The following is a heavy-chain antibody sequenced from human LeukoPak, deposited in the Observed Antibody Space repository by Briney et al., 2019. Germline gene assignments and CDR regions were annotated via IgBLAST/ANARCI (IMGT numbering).Heavy chain of an antibody. D-gene: IGHD4-17*01. CDR3: ARGLMTMVTIQPYYYYMDV. CDR2: MNPNSGNT. J-gene: IGHJ6*03. Sequence: ASVKVSCKASGYTFTSYDINWVRQATGQGLEWMGWMNPNSGNTGYAQKFQGRVTITRNTSISTAYMELSSLRSEDTAVYYCARGLMTMVTIQPYYYYMDVWGKGTTVTVSS. V-gene: IGHV1-8*03. CDR1: GYTFTSYD.